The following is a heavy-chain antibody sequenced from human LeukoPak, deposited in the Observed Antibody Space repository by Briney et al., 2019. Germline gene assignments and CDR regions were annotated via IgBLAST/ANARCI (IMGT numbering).Heavy chain of an antibody. D-gene: IGHD1-7*01. Sequence: GRSLRLSCAASGFTFDDYAMHWVRQAPGKGLEWVSGISWNSGSIGYADSVKGRFTISRVNAKNSLYLQMNSLRAEDMALYYCAKDSNYEYYYYYMDVWGKGTTVTVSS. CDR1: GFTFDDYA. CDR3: AKDSNYEYYYYYMDV. CDR2: ISWNSGSI. J-gene: IGHJ6*03. V-gene: IGHV3-9*03.